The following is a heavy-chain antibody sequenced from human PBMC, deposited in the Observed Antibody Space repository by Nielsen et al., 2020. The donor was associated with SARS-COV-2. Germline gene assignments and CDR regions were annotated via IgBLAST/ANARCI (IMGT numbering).Heavy chain of an antibody. Sequence: SETLSLTCTVSGGSISSSSYYWGWIRQPPGKGLEWIGSIYYSGSTYYNPSLKSRVTISVDTSKNQFSLKLSPVTAADTAVYYCARHSEWELLIDYWGQGTLVTVSS. CDR2: IYYSGST. D-gene: IGHD1-26*01. V-gene: IGHV4-39*01. J-gene: IGHJ4*02. CDR1: GGSISSSSYY. CDR3: ARHSEWELLIDY.